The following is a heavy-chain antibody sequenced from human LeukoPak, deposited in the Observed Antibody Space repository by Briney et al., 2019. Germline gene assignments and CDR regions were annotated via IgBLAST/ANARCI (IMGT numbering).Heavy chain of an antibody. CDR2: INSDGSST. D-gene: IGHD3-10*01. Sequence: GGSLRLSCAASGFTFSDYAMTWVRQAPGRGLVWVSRINSDGSSTSYADSVKGRFTVSRDNAKNTLYLRMNSLRAEDTALYYCAKDVFTMVRGVLEYWGQGTLVTVSS. J-gene: IGHJ4*02. CDR1: GFTFSDYA. V-gene: IGHV3-74*01. CDR3: AKDVFTMVRGVLEY.